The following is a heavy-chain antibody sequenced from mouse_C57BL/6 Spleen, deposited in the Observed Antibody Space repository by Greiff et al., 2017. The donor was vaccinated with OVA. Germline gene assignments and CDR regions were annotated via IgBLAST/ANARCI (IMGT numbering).Heavy chain of an antibody. V-gene: IGHV5-9-1*02. CDR3: TRENYGSSPFDY. D-gene: IGHD1-1*01. J-gene: IGHJ2*01. Sequence: EVKLVESGEGLVKPGGSLKLSCAASGFTFSSYAMSWVRQTPEKRLEWVAYISSGGDYIYYADTVKGRFTISRDNARNTLYLQMSSLKSEDTAMYYCTRENYGSSPFDYWGQGTTLTVSS. CDR2: ISSGGDYI. CDR1: GFTFSSYA.